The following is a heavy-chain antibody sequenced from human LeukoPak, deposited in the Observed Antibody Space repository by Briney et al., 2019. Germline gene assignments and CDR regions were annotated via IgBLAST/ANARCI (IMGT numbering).Heavy chain of an antibody. J-gene: IGHJ4*02. CDR1: RYTFTGYY. CDR3: ARGGLDTAMACDY. CDR2: INPNSGGT. Sequence: ASVKVSCKASRYTFTGYYMHWVRQAPGQGLEWMGWINPNSGGTNYAQKFQGRVTMTRDTSISTAYMELSRLRSDDTAVYYCARGGLDTAMACDYWGQGTLVTVSS. D-gene: IGHD5-18*01. V-gene: IGHV1-2*02.